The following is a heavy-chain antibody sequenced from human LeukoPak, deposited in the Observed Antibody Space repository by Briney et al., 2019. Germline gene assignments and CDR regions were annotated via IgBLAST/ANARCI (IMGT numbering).Heavy chain of an antibody. Sequence: GGSLRLSCAASGFTFSSYEMNWVRQAPGKGLEWVSYISSSGSTIYYADSEKGRFTISRDNAKNSLYLQMNSLRAEDTAVYYCAREDVSSSWFSAFDYWGQGTLVTVSS. V-gene: IGHV3-48*03. CDR3: AREDVSSSWFSAFDY. CDR2: ISSSGSTI. D-gene: IGHD6-13*01. CDR1: GFTFSSYE. J-gene: IGHJ4*02.